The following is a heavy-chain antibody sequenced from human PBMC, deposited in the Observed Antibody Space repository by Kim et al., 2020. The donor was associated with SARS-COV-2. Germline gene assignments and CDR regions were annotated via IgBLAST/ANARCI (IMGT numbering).Heavy chain of an antibody. CDR1: GFTFSSYA. D-gene: IGHD6-6*01. CDR2: ISGSGGST. J-gene: IGHJ4*02. Sequence: GGSLRLSCAASGFTFSSYAMSWVRQAPGKGLEWVSSISGSGGSTYYADSVKGRFTISRDSSKNTLYLQMNTLRVDDTAVYYCAKTDGHKARYYFASSGQGTLVSVSS. V-gene: IGHV3-23*01. CDR3: AKTDGHKARYYFAS.